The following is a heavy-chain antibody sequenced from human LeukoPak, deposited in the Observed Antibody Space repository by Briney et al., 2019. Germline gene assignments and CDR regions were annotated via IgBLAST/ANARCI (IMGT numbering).Heavy chain of an antibody. J-gene: IGHJ3*02. CDR3: ARSRGYDSGGDAFDI. CDR1: GFTFSSYS. Sequence: GGSLRLLCAASGFTFSSYSMNWVRQAPGKGLEWVSSISSSSSYIYYADSVKGRFTISRDNAKNSLYLQMNSLRAGDTAVYYCARSRGYDSGGDAFDIWGQGTMVTVSS. V-gene: IGHV3-21*01. D-gene: IGHD5-12*01. CDR2: ISSSSSYI.